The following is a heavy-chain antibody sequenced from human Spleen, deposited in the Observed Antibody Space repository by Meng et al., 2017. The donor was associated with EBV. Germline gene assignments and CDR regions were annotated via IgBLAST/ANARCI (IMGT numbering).Heavy chain of an antibody. J-gene: IGHJ5*02. CDR1: GGSFRDHY. Sequence: QGQLQQWGGGLLKPSETLSLTCAAYGGSFRDHYWTWIRQPPGKGLEWIGEINHGGSTNCNPSLKSRATISVDTSKNQFSLKLSSVTAADTAVYYCARDGGYASGTYYPIDPWGQGTLVTVSS. CDR3: ARDGGYASGTYYPIDP. V-gene: IGHV4-34*01. D-gene: IGHD3-10*01. CDR2: INHGGST.